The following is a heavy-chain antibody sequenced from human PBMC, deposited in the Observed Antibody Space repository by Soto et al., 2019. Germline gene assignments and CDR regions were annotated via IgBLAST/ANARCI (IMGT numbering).Heavy chain of an antibody. J-gene: IGHJ3*02. Sequence: GGSLRLSCAASGFTFSSYAMHWVRQAPGKGLEYVSAISSNGGSTYYANSVKGRFTISRDNSKNTLYLQMGSLRAEDMAVYYCARFRHQRCDLSVDAFDIWSQGTMVTVSS. CDR3: ARFRHQRCDLSVDAFDI. D-gene: IGHD4-17*01. CDR2: ISSNGGST. V-gene: IGHV3-64*01. CDR1: GFTFSSYA.